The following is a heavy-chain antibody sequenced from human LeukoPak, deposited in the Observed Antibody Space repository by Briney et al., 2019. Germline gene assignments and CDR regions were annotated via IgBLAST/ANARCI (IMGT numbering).Heavy chain of an antibody. D-gene: IGHD6-13*01. CDR1: GFSVNDFY. V-gene: IGHV3-11*04. CDR3: ARENSGIAATDIIDS. Sequence: GSLRLSCAASGFSVNDFYMSWIRQSPGKGLEWISDSSSHGTNVYYADSVKGRFTISRDNAKNSLYLQMNSLRAEDTAIYYCARENSGIAATDIIDSWGQGTLVTVSS. CDR2: SSSHGTNV. J-gene: IGHJ4*02.